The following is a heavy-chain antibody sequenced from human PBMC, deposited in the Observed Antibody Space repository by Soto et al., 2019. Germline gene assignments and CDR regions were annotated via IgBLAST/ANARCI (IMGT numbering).Heavy chain of an antibody. V-gene: IGHV1-18*04. CDR2: ISGYNGNT. J-gene: IGHJ4*02. CDR3: ARVDYYDSSGYYGY. D-gene: IGHD3-22*01. Sequence: QVQLVQSGAEVKKPGASVKVSCKASGYTFTIYGISGVRQAPGQGLEWMGWISGYNGNTDYAQNLQDRVTLTTDASTSSVYMELRSLRSDDTAVYYCARVDYYDSSGYYGYWGQGTLITVSS. CDR1: GYTFTIYG.